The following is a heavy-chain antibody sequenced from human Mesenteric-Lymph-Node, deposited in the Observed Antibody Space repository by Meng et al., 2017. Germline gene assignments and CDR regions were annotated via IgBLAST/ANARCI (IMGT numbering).Heavy chain of an antibody. CDR1: GGSISSHY. CDR2: VFPGGSF. V-gene: IGHV4-4*07. Sequence: SETLSLTCTVSGGSISSHYWSWIRQPAGKGLEWIGRVFPGGSFNYNPSLRSRVAMSVDTSKNQLSLRLNSVTAADTAVYYCARGRQYDYVWGSHVYYFDYWGQGTLVTVSS. J-gene: IGHJ4*02. D-gene: IGHD3-16*01. CDR3: ARGRQYDYVWGSHVYYFDY.